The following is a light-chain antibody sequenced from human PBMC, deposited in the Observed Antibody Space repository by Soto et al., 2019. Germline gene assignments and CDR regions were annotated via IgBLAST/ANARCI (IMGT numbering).Light chain of an antibody. Sequence: QSALTQPASVSESPGQSITISCTGSSSDIGRTYYVSWYQHHPGKAPKLIIFDVANRASGVSSRFSGSKSGNTASLVISGLQHEDEADYYCSAYSSANSPFVFGSGTKLTVL. CDR3: SAYSSANSPFV. J-gene: IGLJ1*01. CDR1: SSDIGRTYY. CDR2: DVA. V-gene: IGLV2-14*03.